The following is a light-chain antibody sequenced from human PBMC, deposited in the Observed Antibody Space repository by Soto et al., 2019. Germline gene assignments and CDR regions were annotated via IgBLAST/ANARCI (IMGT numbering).Light chain of an antibody. CDR1: QSISNW. CDR3: QQYNSYSWT. Sequence: DIQMTQSPSTLSASVGDRVTITCRASQSISNWLAWYQQKPGKAPKLLIYKASSLESGVPSRFSGSGSGTEFNLTISSLQPDDFATYYCQQYNSYSWTLGQGTKVEIK. V-gene: IGKV1-5*03. J-gene: IGKJ1*01. CDR2: KAS.